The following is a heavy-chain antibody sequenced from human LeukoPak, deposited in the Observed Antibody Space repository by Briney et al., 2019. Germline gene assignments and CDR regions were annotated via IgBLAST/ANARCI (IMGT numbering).Heavy chain of an antibody. D-gene: IGHD3-22*01. V-gene: IGHV5-51*01. J-gene: IGHJ4*02. CDR3: ARRHYYDSSGLDY. CDR2: IYPGDSDT. CDR1: AYNFDKYW. Sequence: GESLKISCKGSAYNFDKYWIGWVRQRPGKGLEWMGIIYPGDSDTRYSPSFQGQVTISADKSISTAYLQWSSLKASDTAMYYCARRHYYDSSGLDYWGQGTLVTVSS.